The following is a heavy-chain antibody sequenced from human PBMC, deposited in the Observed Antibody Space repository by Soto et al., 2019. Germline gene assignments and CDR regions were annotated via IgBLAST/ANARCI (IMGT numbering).Heavy chain of an antibody. J-gene: IGHJ6*03. D-gene: IGHD6-19*01. Sequence: EVQLLESGGGLVQPGGSLRLSCAASGFTFSSCAMSWVRQAPGKGLEWVSAISGSGGSTYYADSVKGRFTISRDNSKNTLYLQMNSLRAEDTAVYYCAKTPRADYYYYMDVWGKGTTVTVSS. CDR1: GFTFSSCA. CDR3: AKTPRADYYYYMDV. V-gene: IGHV3-23*01. CDR2: ISGSGGST.